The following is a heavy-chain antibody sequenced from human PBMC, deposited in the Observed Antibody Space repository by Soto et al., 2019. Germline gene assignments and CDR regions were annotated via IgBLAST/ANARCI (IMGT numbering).Heavy chain of an antibody. CDR1: GGSISSGGYY. J-gene: IGHJ4*02. D-gene: IGHD2-21*02. CDR3: ARGGGNSRFSIGYFDY. CDR2: IYYSGST. V-gene: IGHV4-31*03. Sequence: SETLSLTCTVSGGSISSGGYYWSWIRQHPGKGLEWIGYIYYSGSTYYNPSLKSRVTISVDTSKNQFSLKLSSVTAADTAVYYCARGGGNSRFSIGYFDYWGQGTLVTVS.